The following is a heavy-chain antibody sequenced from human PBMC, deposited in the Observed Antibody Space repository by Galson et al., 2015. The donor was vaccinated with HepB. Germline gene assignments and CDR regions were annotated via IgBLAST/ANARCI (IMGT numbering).Heavy chain of an antibody. CDR1: GYTFTSYA. D-gene: IGHD1-26*01. CDR2: INAGNGNT. CDR3: ARDPGPYIVGATRYDY. V-gene: IGHV1-3*01. Sequence: SVKVSCKASGYTFTSYAMHWVRQAPGQRLEWMGWINAGNGNTKYSQKFQGRVTITRDTSASTAYMKLSSLRSEDTAVYYCARDPGPYIVGATRYDYWGQGTLVTVSS. J-gene: IGHJ4*02.